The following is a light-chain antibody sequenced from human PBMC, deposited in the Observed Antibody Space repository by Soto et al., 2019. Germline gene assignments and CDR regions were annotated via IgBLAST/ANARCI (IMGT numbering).Light chain of an antibody. CDR3: AAWDDSLNGPV. CDR2: ISN. CDR1: SSNIGSNP. Sequence: QLVLIQPPSASGTPGQTVTISCSGSSSNIGSNPVNWYQQFPGMAPKLLIYISNQRPSGVPDRFSGSKSGTSASLAISGLQSEDEADYYCAAWDDSLNGPVFGGGTKLTVL. V-gene: IGLV1-44*01. J-gene: IGLJ2*01.